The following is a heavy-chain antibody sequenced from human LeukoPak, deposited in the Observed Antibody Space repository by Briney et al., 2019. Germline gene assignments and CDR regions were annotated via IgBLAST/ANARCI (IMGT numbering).Heavy chain of an antibody. J-gene: IGHJ4*02. CDR2: INPSGGST. CDR1: GYTFTSYY. V-gene: IGHV1-46*01. CDR3: AREGYSSSSGDY. Sequence: ASVKVSCKASGYTFTSYYMHWVRQAPGQGLEWMGIINPSGGSTSYAQKFQGRVTITTDESTSTAYMELSSLRSEDTAVYYCAREGYSSSSGDYWGQGTLVTVSS. D-gene: IGHD6-6*01.